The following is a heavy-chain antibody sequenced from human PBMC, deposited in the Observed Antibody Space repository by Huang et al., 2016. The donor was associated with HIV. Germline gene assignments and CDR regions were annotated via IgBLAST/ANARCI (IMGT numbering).Heavy chain of an antibody. CDR3: GKDRGDWFNYIDN. Sequence: VHLVESGGGVVQPGGSLRLSCAASGFTFGLYGMHWVRQAPGTGLEWVAFRRSVASNTYYSESAKGRFTISRDNSKNILYLQMDSLRPEDTAVYYCGKDRGDWFNYIDNWGLGTLVTVSS. J-gene: IGHJ4*02. CDR1: GFTFGLYG. V-gene: IGHV3-30*02. CDR2: RRSVASNT. D-gene: IGHD3-9*01.